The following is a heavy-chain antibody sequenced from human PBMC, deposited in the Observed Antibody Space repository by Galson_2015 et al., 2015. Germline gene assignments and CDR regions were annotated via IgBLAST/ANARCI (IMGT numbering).Heavy chain of an antibody. CDR1: GFTFSNAW. CDR3: TIYYDSSGPPCY. V-gene: IGHV3-15*01. D-gene: IGHD3-22*01. CDR2: IKRNTDGGTT. Sequence: SQRLSCAASGFTFSNAWLSWLRQAPGKRLEWVGRIKRNTDGGTTDYAAPVKGRFTISRGDSKNTLYLQMNSLKTEDTAVYYCTIYYDSSGPPCYWGQGTLVTVSS. J-gene: IGHJ4*02.